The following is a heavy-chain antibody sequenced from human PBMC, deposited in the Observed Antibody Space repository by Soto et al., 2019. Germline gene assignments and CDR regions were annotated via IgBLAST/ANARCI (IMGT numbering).Heavy chain of an antibody. CDR2: SMPIFRAP. D-gene: IGHD2-15*01. V-gene: IGHV1-69*12. Sequence: QVQLVQSGAEVKKPGSSVKVSCKASGGAFSDYAFSWVRQAPGQGLEWLGGSMPIFRAPDYAQKFQGRVKITADEFTRTAYMEMNSLRSEDTAVYYCASWLKGPDIGNYYYGMDVWGQGTTVTVS. J-gene: IGHJ6*02. CDR3: ASWLKGPDIGNYYYGMDV. CDR1: GGAFSDYA.